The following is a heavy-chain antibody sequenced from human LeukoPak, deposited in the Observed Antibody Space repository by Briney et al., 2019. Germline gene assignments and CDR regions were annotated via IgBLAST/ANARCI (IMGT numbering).Heavy chain of an antibody. D-gene: IGHD2-21*02. CDR1: GFTFSSYA. J-gene: IGHJ4*02. Sequence: PGGSLRLSCAASGFTFSSYAMHWVRQAPGKGLEWVAVISYDGSNKYYADSVKGRFTISRDNSKNTLYLQMNSLRAEDTAVYYCAKGGVGVTTDYWGQGTLVTVSS. V-gene: IGHV3-30*04. CDR2: ISYDGSNK. CDR3: AKGGVGVTTDY.